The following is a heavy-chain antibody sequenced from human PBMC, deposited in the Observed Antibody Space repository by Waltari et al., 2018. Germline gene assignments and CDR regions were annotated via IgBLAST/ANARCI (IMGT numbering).Heavy chain of an antibody. D-gene: IGHD2-21*01. Sequence: QVQLVQSGAEVKKPGASVTVSCKASGYTLTSYAIHRVRQATGQGLEWMGWMNPNSGNTGYAQKFQGRVTMTRNTSISTAYMELSSLRSEDTAVYYCARAGADWAFDIWGQGTMVTVSS. J-gene: IGHJ3*02. CDR2: MNPNSGNT. CDR3: ARAGADWAFDI. V-gene: IGHV1-8*01. CDR1: GYTLTSYA.